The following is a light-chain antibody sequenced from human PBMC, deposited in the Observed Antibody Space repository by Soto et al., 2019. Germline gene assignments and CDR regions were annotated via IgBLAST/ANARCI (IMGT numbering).Light chain of an antibody. CDR1: QSVGSN. CDR2: GAS. V-gene: IGKV3-15*01. CDR3: QHYNNWPRYT. Sequence: EIVVTQSPATLSLSPGERATLSCRASQSVGSNLAWYQQKPGQAPRLLIYGASTRASGIPARFSAFGSGTDFTLIISSLQSEDFAVYYCQHYNNWPRYTFGQGTKLEIK. J-gene: IGKJ2*01.